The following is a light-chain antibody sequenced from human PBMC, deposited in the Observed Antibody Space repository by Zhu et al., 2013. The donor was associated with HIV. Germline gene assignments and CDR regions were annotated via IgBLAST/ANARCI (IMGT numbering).Light chain of an antibody. CDR3: SSYTGNNNL. CDR1: SSDVGGYNY. CDR2: EVS. J-gene: IGLJ2*01. V-gene: IGLV2-14*01. Sequence: QSALTQPASVSGSPGQSITISCTGTSSDVGGYNYVSWYQQHPGKAPKLMIYEVSNRPSGVSNRFSGSKSGNTASLTISGLQAEDEADYYCSSYTGNNNLFGGGTKVTVL.